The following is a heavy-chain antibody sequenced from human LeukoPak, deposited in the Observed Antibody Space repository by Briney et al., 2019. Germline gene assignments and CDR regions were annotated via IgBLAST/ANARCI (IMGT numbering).Heavy chain of an antibody. D-gene: IGHD1-7*01. J-gene: IGHJ6*03. Sequence: GGALRLSCAASGFTFSSYSMNWVRQAPGKGLEWVSSISSSMSYIYYADAVKGRFTISRDNAKSSLYLQMNSLRAEDTAVYYCARDWNYIHYYYYMDVWGKGTTVTVSS. CDR2: ISSSMSYI. CDR3: ARDWNYIHYYYYMDV. V-gene: IGHV3-21*01. CDR1: GFTFSSYS.